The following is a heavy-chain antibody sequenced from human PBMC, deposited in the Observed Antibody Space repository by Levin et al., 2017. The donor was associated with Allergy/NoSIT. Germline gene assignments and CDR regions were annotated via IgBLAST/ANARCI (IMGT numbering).Heavy chain of an antibody. CDR1: GGSISSSY. V-gene: IGHV4-59*01. CDR3: ASGSSSGWLLDY. Sequence: SQTLSLTCTVSGGSISSSYWSWIRQPPGKGLEWIGYIYYSGSTNYNPSLKSRVTISVDTSKNQFSLKLSSVTAADTAVYYCASGSSSGWLLDYWGQGTLVTVSS. D-gene: IGHD6-19*01. J-gene: IGHJ4*02. CDR2: IYYSGST.